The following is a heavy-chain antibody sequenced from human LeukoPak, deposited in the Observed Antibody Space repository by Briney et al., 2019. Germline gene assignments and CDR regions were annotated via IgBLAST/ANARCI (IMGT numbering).Heavy chain of an antibody. CDR2: ISSSSSYI. V-gene: IGHV3-21*01. D-gene: IGHD3-22*01. CDR1: GFTFSSYS. J-gene: IGHJ6*03. CDR3: ARVDYDSSGYYYNYYYYYMDV. Sequence: GGSLRLSCAASGFTFSSYSMNWVRQAPGKGLEWVSSISSSSSYIYYADSVKGRFTISRDNAKNSLYLQMNSLRAGDTAVYYCARVDYDSSGYYYNYYYYYMDVWGKGTTVTVSS.